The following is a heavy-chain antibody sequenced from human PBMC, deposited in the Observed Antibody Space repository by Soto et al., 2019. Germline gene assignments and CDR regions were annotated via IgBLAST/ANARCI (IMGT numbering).Heavy chain of an antibody. CDR3: ARSPYGDYHFDY. D-gene: IGHD4-17*01. CDR1: EGTFSSYS. CDR2: IIPMFGTT. J-gene: IGHJ4*02. V-gene: IGHV1-69*06. Sequence: GASVKVSCKASEGTFSSYSFSWVRQAPGEGLEWIGGIIPMFGTTDYTQKFQGRVTITADKSTSTAYMELSSLRSEDTAVYYCARSPYGDYHFDYWGQGTLVTVSS.